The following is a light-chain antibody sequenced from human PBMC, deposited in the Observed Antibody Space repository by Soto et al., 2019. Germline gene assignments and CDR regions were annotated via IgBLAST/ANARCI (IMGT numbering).Light chain of an antibody. CDR2: YDS. CDR1: NIGSKS. Sequence: SYELTQPPSVSVAPGKTARITCGGNNIGSKSVHWYQQRPGQAPVLVIFYDSDRPSGIPERFSGSNSENTATLTISRVEAGDEADYYCQVWDGNSDHLYVFGTGTKLTVL. J-gene: IGLJ1*01. V-gene: IGLV3-21*04. CDR3: QVWDGNSDHLYV.